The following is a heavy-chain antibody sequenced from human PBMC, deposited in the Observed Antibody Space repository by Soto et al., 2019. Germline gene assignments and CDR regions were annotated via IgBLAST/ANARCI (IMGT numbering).Heavy chain of an antibody. CDR3: ARVPDY. D-gene: IGHD2-2*01. CDR1: GGSISSYF. J-gene: IGHJ4*02. V-gene: IGHV4-59*12. Sequence: SETLSLTCTVSGGSISSYFWTWIRQSPGTGLECLGYIHHTGRTHYNPSLESRVTISIDTSKNQFSLKLSSVTAADTAVYYCARVPDYWGQGILVTVSS. CDR2: IHHTGRT.